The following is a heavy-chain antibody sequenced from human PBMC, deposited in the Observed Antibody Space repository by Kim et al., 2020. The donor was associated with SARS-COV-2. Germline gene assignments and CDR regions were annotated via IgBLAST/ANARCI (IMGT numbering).Heavy chain of an antibody. CDR3: ARGGLMVYAILPNYYYYGMDV. V-gene: IGHV4-34*01. CDR1: GGSFSGYY. CDR2: INHSGST. Sequence: SETLSLTCAVYGGSFSGYYWSWIRQPPGKGLEWIGEINHSGSTNYNPSLKSRVTISVDTSKNQFSLKLSSVTAADTAVYYCARGGLMVYAILPNYYYYGMDVWGQGTTVTVSS. J-gene: IGHJ6*02. D-gene: IGHD2-8*01.